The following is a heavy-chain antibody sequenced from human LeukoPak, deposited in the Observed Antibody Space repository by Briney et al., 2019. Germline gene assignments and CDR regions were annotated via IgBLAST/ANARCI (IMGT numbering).Heavy chain of an antibody. D-gene: IGHD6-6*01. Sequence: PSETLSLTCTVSGGSISSYYWSWIRHPPGKGLEWIGYIYYSGSTNYNPSLKSRVTISVDTSKNQFSLKLSSVTAADTAVYYCARGSPYSSSFCFDYWGQGTLVTVSS. CDR2: IYYSGST. V-gene: IGHV4-59*01. CDR1: GGSISSYY. J-gene: IGHJ4*02. CDR3: ARGSPYSSSFCFDY.